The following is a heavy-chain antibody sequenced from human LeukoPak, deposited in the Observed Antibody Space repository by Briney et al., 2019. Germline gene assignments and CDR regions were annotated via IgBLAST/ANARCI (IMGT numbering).Heavy chain of an antibody. CDR1: GGSFSGYY. J-gene: IGHJ5*02. CDR3: ESYGDYNWFDP. Sequence: SETLSLTCAVYGGSFSGYYWSWIRQPPGKGLEWIGEINHSGSTNYNPSLKSRVTISVDTSKNQFSLKLSSVTAADTAVYYCESYGDYNWFDPWGQGTLVPVSS. CDR2: INHSGST. D-gene: IGHD4-17*01. V-gene: IGHV4-34*01.